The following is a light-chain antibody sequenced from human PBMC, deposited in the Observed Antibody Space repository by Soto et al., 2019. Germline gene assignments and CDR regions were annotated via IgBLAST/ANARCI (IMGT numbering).Light chain of an antibody. CDR3: SSYTNSTTQV. Sequence: QSVLTQPASVSGSPGQSITISCTGTSSDAGRYNFVSWYQRHPGKAPQLMIYAVTNRPSGVSNRFSGSKSGNTASLTISGLQAEDEADYYCSSYTNSTTQVFGTGTKVTVL. CDR1: SSDAGRYNF. V-gene: IGLV2-14*01. J-gene: IGLJ1*01. CDR2: AVT.